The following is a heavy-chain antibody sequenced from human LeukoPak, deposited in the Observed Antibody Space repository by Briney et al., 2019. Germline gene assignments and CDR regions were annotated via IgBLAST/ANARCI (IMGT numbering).Heavy chain of an antibody. D-gene: IGHD2-15*01. V-gene: IGHV1-3*01. J-gene: IGHJ5*02. Sequence: ASVKVSCKASGYTFTSYAMHWVRQAPGQRLEWMGWISAGNGNTKYSQKFQGRVTITRDTSASTAYMELSSLRSEDTAVYYCARGYCSGGSCDLSWFDPWGQGTLVTVSS. CDR2: ISAGNGNT. CDR1: GYTFTSYA. CDR3: ARGYCSGGSCDLSWFDP.